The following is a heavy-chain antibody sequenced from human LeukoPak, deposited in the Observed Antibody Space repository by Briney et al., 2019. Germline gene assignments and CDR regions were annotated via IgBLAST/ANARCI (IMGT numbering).Heavy chain of an antibody. CDR1: GGSISSYY. CDR2: IYYSGST. Sequence: SETLSLTCTVSGGSISSYYWSWIRQPPGKGLEWIGYIYYSGSTNYNPSLRSRVTISVDTSKNQFSLKLSSVTAADTAVYYCARVARNWFDPWGQGTLVTVSS. V-gene: IGHV4-59*01. CDR3: ARVARNWFDP. D-gene: IGHD5-12*01. J-gene: IGHJ5*02.